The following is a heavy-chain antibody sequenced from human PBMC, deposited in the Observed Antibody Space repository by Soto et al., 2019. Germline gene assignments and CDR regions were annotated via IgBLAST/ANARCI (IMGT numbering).Heavy chain of an antibody. V-gene: IGHV3-23*01. D-gene: IGHD3-3*01. CDR2: ISGSGGST. CDR1: GFTFSSYA. J-gene: IGHJ5*02. CDR3: AKDQAIFGVVIPNWFDP. Sequence: EVQLLESGGGLVRPGGSLRLSCAASGFTFSSYAMSWVRQAPGKGLEWVSAISGSGGSTYYADSVKGRFTISRDNSKNTLYLQMNSLSAEDTAVYYCAKDQAIFGVVIPNWFDPWGQGTLVTVSS.